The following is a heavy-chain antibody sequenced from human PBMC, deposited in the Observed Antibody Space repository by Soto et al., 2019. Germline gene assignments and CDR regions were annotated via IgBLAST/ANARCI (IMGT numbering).Heavy chain of an antibody. J-gene: IGHJ6*02. CDR2: IYYSGST. CDR1: GGSISSSSYY. D-gene: IGHD2-15*01. CDR3: VRQTHASDIVVYFMDV. V-gene: IGHV4-39*01. Sequence: SETLSLTCTVSGGSISSSSYYWGWIRQPPGKGLEWIGSIYYSGSTYYNPSLKNQVTISVDTSKNQLSLKLSSVTAADTAVFYCVRQTHASDIVVYFMDVWGQGTTVTVSS.